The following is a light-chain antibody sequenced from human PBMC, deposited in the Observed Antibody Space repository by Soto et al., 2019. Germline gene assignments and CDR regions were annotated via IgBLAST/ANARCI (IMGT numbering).Light chain of an antibody. Sequence: EIVMTQSPATLSVSPGERVTLSCRASEYVSSNLAWYQQKPGQAPRLLMYGASTRATDIPDRFSGSGSGTEFTLTISSMQSEDFAVYYCQQYDDWPPWTFGQGTKVEIK. CDR1: EYVSSN. CDR2: GAS. J-gene: IGKJ1*01. CDR3: QQYDDWPPWT. V-gene: IGKV3-15*01.